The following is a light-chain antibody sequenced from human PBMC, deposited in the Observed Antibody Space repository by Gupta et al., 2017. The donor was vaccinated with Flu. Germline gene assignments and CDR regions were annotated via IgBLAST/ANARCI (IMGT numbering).Light chain of an antibody. J-gene: IGLJ3*02. V-gene: IGLV1-51*01. Sequence: QSVLTQPPSMSAAPGQKVTISCSGSSSNIGINYVTWYQQLPGTAPKLLIFYNHQRPSGIPDRFSGSKSGTSATLGITGLQTGDEADYYCGTWDNSLSAMVFGGGTKLTVL. CDR3: GTWDNSLSAMV. CDR1: SSNIGINY. CDR2: YNH.